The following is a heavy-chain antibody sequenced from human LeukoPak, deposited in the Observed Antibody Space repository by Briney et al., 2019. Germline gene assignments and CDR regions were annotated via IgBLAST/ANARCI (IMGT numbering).Heavy chain of an antibody. CDR2: ISSSSSYI. CDR1: GFTFSSYS. J-gene: IGHJ4*02. Sequence: GGSLRLSCAASGFTFSSYSMNWVRQARGKGLEWVSSISSSSSYIYYADSVKGRFTISRDNAKNSLYLQMNSLRAEDTAVYYCARVGGATIDYWGQGTLVTVSS. V-gene: IGHV3-21*01. D-gene: IGHD3-10*01. CDR3: ARVGGATIDY.